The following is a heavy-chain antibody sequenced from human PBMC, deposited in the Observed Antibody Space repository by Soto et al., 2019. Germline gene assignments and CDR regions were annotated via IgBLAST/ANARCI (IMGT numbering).Heavy chain of an antibody. CDR1: GGSLTGYY. V-gene: IGHV4-34*01. D-gene: IGHD6-25*01. J-gene: IGHJ1*01. CDR2: VKDGGST. CDR3: ARVQQGEAATH. Sequence: QVQLQQWGAGLLKPSETLSLTCTVNGGSLTGYYWSWIRQPPGKGLEWIGEVKDGGSTNYSPSLRGRVSISAHPSTTPFPLSLDAVNSADTAVYCCARVQQGEAATHWAQGAVVTVSP.